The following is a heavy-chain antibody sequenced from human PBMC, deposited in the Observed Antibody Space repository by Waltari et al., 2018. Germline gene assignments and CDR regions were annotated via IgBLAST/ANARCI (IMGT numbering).Heavy chain of an antibody. Sequence: QVQLQQWGAGLLKPSETLSLTCAVYGGSFSGYYWSWIRQPPGKGLEWIGEINHSGSTNYTPSLKSRVTISVDTSKNQFSLKLSSVTAADTAVYYCARAVVAATLDYWGQGTLVTVSS. V-gene: IGHV4-34*01. CDR1: GGSFSGYY. J-gene: IGHJ4*02. CDR3: ARAVVAATLDY. D-gene: IGHD2-15*01. CDR2: INHSGST.